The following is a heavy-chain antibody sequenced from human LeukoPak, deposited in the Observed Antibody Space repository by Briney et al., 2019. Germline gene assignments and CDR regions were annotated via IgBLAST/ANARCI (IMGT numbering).Heavy chain of an antibody. CDR3: ARQHDSYYYYYIDV. CDR1: GYSISNGYY. J-gene: IGHJ6*03. Sequence: SETLSLTCAVSGYSISNGYYWVWIRQPPGRGLEWMGSLYHSDSAYYNTSLRSRVSMSVDTSKNQFSLTLSFVTAADTAVYYCARQHDSYYYYYIDVWGSGTTVTVSS. V-gene: IGHV4-38-2*01. CDR2: LYHSDSA.